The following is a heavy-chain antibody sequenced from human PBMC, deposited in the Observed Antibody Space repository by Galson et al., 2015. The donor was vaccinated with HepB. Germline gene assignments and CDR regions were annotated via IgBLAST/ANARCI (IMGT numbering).Heavy chain of an antibody. D-gene: IGHD3-10*01. CDR3: ARDLYSYYGSGSYAGAFDI. Sequence: SLRLSCAASGFTFSSYGMHWVRQAPGKGLEWVAVIWYDGSIKYYADSVKGRFTISRDNSKNTLYLQMNSLRAEDTAVYYCARDLYSYYGSGSYAGAFDIWGQGTMVTVSS. V-gene: IGHV3-33*01. CDR1: GFTFSSYG. CDR2: IWYDGSIK. J-gene: IGHJ3*02.